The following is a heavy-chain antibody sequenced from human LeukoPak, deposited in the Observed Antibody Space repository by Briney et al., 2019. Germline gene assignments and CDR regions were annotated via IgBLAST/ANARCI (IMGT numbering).Heavy chain of an antibody. CDR1: GGSISRYY. Sequence: SETLSLTCTVSGGSISRYYWSWIRQPLGKGLECIGYIYYIGTTNYNPSLKSRVTISVDTSKNQFSLSLRSVTAADTAVYYCARQILGTTLYFDYWGQGTLVTVSS. D-gene: IGHD1-26*01. CDR2: IYYIGTT. CDR3: ARQILGTTLYFDY. V-gene: IGHV4-59*08. J-gene: IGHJ4*02.